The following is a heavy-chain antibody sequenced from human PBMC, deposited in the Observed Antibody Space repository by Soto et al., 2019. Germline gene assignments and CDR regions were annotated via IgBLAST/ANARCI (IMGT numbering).Heavy chain of an antibody. CDR3: VLTGYSYDPIGY. D-gene: IGHD5-18*01. V-gene: IGHV2-5*04. CDR2: IIWNDDE. J-gene: IGHJ4*02. Sequence: SGPTLVNPTQTLTLTCTFSGFSLTTRGVGVGWIRQPPGNALEWLALIIWNDDERYSPSLNSRLTITKDTSKIQVVLTMTNMDPMDTDTYYSVLTGYSYDPIGYWGRGTMVTVSS. CDR1: GFSLTTRGVG.